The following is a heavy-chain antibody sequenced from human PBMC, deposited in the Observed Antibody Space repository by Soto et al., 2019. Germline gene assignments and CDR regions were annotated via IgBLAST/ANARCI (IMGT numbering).Heavy chain of an antibody. Sequence: GGSLRLSCAASGLTFSSYSMNWVRQAPGKRLEWVSSISSRSSDIYYADSVKGRFTISRDNAKKSLYLQMTSLRAEDAAVYYCVKEVVIPAALNWFDPWGPGMLVTVSS. CDR2: ISSRSSDI. J-gene: IGHJ5*02. D-gene: IGHD2-2*01. CDR1: GLTFSSYS. CDR3: VKEVVIPAALNWFDP. V-gene: IGHV3-21*04.